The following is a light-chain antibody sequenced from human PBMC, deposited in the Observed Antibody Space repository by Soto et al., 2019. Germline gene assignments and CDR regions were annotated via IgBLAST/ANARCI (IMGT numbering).Light chain of an antibody. CDR2: GAS. J-gene: IGKJ4*01. V-gene: IGKV3-20*01. CDR1: QSISSSY. CDR3: QQLNSYPLT. Sequence: EIVLTRSPGTLSLSPGKRATLSCRASQSISSSYLAWYKQRPGQAPRVXIYGASSRATGIPDRVSGSGSGTDFTLTISRLEPEDFETYYCQQLNSYPLTFGGGTKVDI.